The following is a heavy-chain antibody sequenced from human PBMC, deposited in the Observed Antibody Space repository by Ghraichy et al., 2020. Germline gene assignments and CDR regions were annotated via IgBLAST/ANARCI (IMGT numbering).Heavy chain of an antibody. CDR1: GSSINNYY. Sequence: SETLSLTCTVSGSSINNYYWTWIRQPPGQGLEYIGYVYYSGSTNYNPSLNSRVTISLHTSTNQFSLRLDSVTAAATARYFCARAYERSSYFLDFWGQGRLVTVSS. V-gene: IGHV4-59*01. CDR3: ARAYERSSYFLDF. J-gene: IGHJ4*02. D-gene: IGHD2/OR15-2a*01. CDR2: VYYSGST.